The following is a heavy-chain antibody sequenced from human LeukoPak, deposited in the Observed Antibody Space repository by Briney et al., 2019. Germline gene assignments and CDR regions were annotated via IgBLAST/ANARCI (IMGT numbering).Heavy chain of an antibody. Sequence: GGSLRLSCAASGFTFSTYGMNWVRQAPGKGLEWVSAISGSGGSTYYADSVKGRFTISRDNSKNTLYLQMNSLRAEDTAVYYCAKRLAYSGSYFLDYWGQGTLVTVSS. D-gene: IGHD3-10*01. CDR2: ISGSGGST. J-gene: IGHJ4*02. CDR3: AKRLAYSGSYFLDY. CDR1: GFTFSTYG. V-gene: IGHV3-23*01.